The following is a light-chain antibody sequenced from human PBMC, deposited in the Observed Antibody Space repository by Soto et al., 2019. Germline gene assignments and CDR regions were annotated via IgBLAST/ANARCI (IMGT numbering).Light chain of an antibody. CDR1: QTVTRSY. V-gene: IGKV3-20*01. CDR3: QQYNSYS. J-gene: IGKJ1*01. CDR2: GIS. Sequence: EIVLTQSPGTLSLSPGERATLSCRASQTVTRSYLAWYQHKPGQAPRLLISGISRRAPGIPDRFSGDGSGTDFTLTISRLEPDDFATYYCQQYNSYSFGQGTKVEIK.